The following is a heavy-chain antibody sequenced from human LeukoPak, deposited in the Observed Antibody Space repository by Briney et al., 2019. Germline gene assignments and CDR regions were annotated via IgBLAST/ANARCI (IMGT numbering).Heavy chain of an antibody. V-gene: IGHV4-34*01. J-gene: IGHJ4*02. Sequence: SETLSLTCAVYGGSFSGYYWSWIRQPPGKGLEWIGEINHSGSTNYNPSLKSRVTISVDTSKNQFSLKLSSVTAADTAVYYCARCPYYYDSSGYLFDYWGQGTLVTVSS. CDR3: ARCPYYYDSSGYLFDY. CDR1: GGSFSGYY. CDR2: INHSGST. D-gene: IGHD3-22*01.